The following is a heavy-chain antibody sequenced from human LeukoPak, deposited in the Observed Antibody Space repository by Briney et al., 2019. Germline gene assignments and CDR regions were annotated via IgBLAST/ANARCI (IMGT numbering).Heavy chain of an antibody. Sequence: GRSLRLSCAASGFTFSSYGMHWVRQAPGKGLEWVAVIWYDGSNKYYADSVKGRFTISRDNSKNTLYLQMNSLKTEDTAVYYCTTEGHGSGSYYNYWGQGTLVTVSS. CDR3: TTEGHGSGSYYNY. J-gene: IGHJ4*02. V-gene: IGHV3-33*01. CDR2: IWYDGSNK. CDR1: GFTFSSYG. D-gene: IGHD3-10*01.